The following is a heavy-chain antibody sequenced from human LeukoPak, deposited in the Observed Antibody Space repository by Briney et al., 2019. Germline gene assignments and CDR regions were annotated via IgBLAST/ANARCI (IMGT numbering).Heavy chain of an antibody. D-gene: IGHD3-3*01. CDR1: GFTFSSYS. CDR2: ISSGSSYI. CDR3: ARYYTSLLFCYYMDV. V-gene: IGHV3-21*01. J-gene: IGHJ6*03. Sequence: GGSLRLSCAASGFTFSSYSMNWVRQAPGKGLQWVSSISSGSSYIYYADSVKGRFTISRDNAKNSLYLQMNSLRAEDTAVYYCARYYTSLLFCYYMDVWGKGTTVTISS.